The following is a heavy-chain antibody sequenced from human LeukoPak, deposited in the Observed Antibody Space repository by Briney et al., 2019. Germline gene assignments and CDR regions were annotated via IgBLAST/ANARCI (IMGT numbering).Heavy chain of an antibody. CDR3: AREHDSSGNYYRALDH. Sequence: GGSLRLSCAASGFTFSNYGMHWVRQAPGKGLEWVAVTWYDGSDRYYADSVKGRFTISRDNSKSTLYLQMNSLRAEDTAVYYCAREHDSSGNYYRALDHWGQGTLVTVSS. CDR2: TWYDGSDR. V-gene: IGHV3-33*01. CDR1: GFTFSNYG. J-gene: IGHJ4*02. D-gene: IGHD3-22*01.